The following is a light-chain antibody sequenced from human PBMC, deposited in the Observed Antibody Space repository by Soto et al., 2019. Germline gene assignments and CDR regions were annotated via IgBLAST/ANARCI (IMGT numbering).Light chain of an antibody. J-gene: IGLJ1*01. Sequence: HSALTQPPSVSGSPGQSVAISCTGTSSDVGGYNRVSWYQQPPGKAPKLLIYDVSNRPSGGSRRFSGSTSGNTASLTISGLQAEDAADYFCTSYASSSAYVFGPGTKLTVL. CDR2: DVS. V-gene: IGLV2-18*02. CDR3: TSYASSSAYV. CDR1: SSDVGGYNR.